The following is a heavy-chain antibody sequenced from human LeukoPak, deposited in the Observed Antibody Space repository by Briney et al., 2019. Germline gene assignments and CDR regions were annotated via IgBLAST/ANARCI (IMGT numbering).Heavy chain of an antibody. V-gene: IGHV3-7*05. CDR3: ATGEFSTSPLTD. CDR2: INQDGSER. CDR1: GFTFSRYW. D-gene: IGHD6-6*01. J-gene: IGHJ4*02. Sequence: GGSLRLSCAGSGFTFSRYWMSWVRQAPGKGLEWVANINQDGSERYYVDSVKGRFTLSRDNAKNSLYLLMNSLRAEDTAVYYCATGEFSTSPLTDWGQGTLVTVSS.